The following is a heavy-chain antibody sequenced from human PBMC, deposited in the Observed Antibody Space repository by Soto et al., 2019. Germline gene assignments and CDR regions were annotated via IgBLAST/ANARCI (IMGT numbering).Heavy chain of an antibody. CDR3: ARVPGP. V-gene: IGHV4-30-2*01. J-gene: IGHJ5*02. CDR2: IYHSGST. Sequence: SETLSLTCAVSGGSISSGGYSCNWIRQPPGKGLEWIGYIYHSGSTYYNPSLKSRVTISVDRSKNQFSLKLSSVTAADTAVYYCARVPGPWGQGTLVPVSS. CDR1: GGSISSGGYS.